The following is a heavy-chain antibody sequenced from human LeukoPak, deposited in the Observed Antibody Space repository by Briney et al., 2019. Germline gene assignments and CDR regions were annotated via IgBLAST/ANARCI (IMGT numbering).Heavy chain of an antibody. D-gene: IGHD4-23*01. CDR1: GLTFIIAW. CDR2: IKPDGSAK. Sequence: PGGALRLSCATPGLTFIIAWMNWVRQAPGKGVEWVANIKPDGSAKSYVDSVRGRFPISRDNAKESLFLQMNSLRADDTAVYYCARGLRWPDFWGQGTLVTVSS. CDR3: ARGLRWPDF. J-gene: IGHJ4*02. V-gene: IGHV3-7*03.